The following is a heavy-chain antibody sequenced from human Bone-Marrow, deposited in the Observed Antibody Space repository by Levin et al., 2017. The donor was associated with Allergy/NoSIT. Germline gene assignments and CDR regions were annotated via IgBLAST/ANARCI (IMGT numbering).Heavy chain of an antibody. Sequence: ASVKVSCKASGGTFSSYAISWVRQAPGQGLEWMGRIIPILGIANYAQKFQGRVTITADKSTSTAYMELSSLRSEDTAVYYCASFVDTAGKDMPANDYWGQGTLVTVSS. CDR1: GGTFSSYA. CDR2: IIPILGIA. CDR3: ASFVDTAGKDMPANDY. V-gene: IGHV1-69*04. J-gene: IGHJ4*02. D-gene: IGHD5-18*01.